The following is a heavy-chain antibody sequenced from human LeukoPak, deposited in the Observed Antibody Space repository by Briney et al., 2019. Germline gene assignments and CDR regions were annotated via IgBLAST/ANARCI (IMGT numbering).Heavy chain of an antibody. CDR2: INPNSGGT. CDR1: GYTFTGYY. V-gene: IGHV1-2*04. CDR3: ARGSPLPILAAAGTEGDY. J-gene: IGHJ4*02. D-gene: IGHD6-13*01. Sequence: ASVKVSCKASGYTFTGYYMHWVRQAPGQGLEWMGWINPNSGGTNYAQKFQGWVTMTRDTSISTAYMELSRLRSDDTAVYYCARGSPLPILAAAGTEGDYWGQGTLVTVSS.